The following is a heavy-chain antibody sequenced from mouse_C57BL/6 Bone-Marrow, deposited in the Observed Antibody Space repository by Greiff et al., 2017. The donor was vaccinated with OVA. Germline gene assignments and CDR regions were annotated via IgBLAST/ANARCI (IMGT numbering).Heavy chain of an antibody. Sequence: VMLVESGPGLVQPSQSLSITCTVSGFSLTSYGVHWVRQSPGKGLEWLGVIWRGGSTDYNAAFMSRLSLTKDNSKSHVFFKLNSLQADDTAIYYYARKNRPSNGSSFWYLDVWGTGTTVTVSS. CDR2: IWRGGST. J-gene: IGHJ1*03. D-gene: IGHD1-1*01. V-gene: IGHV2-5*01. CDR1: GFSLTSYG. CDR3: ARKNRPSNGSSFWYLDV.